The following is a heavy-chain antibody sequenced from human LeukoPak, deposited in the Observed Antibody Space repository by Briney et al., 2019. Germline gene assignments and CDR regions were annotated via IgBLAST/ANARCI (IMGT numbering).Heavy chain of an antibody. V-gene: IGHV4-59*01. CDR1: GGSISSYY. CDR2: IYYSGST. D-gene: IGHD3-9*01. J-gene: IGHJ4*02. Sequence: SETLSLTCTVSGGSISSYYWSWIRQPPGKGLEWIGYIYYSGSTNYNPSLKSRVTISVDTSKNQFSLKLSPVTAADTAVYYCATDILTGQDYWGQGTLVTVSS. CDR3: ATDILTGQDY.